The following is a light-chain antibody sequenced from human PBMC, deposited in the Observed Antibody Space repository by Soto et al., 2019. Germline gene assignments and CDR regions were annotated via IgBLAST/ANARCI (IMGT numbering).Light chain of an antibody. J-gene: IGLJ2*01. CDR3: QSYDSSLRVVL. Sequence: QSVLTQPPSVSGAPGQRVTISCTGSSSNIGPGYDVHWYQQLPGTAPKVLIYGNNNRPSGVPDRFSGSKSGTSAFLAITGLRAEDEGDYYCQSYDSSLRVVLFGGGTKVTVL. CDR1: SSNIGPGYD. V-gene: IGLV1-40*01. CDR2: GNN.